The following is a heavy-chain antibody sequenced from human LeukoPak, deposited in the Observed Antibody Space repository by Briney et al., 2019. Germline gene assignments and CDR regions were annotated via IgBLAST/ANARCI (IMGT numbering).Heavy chain of an antibody. CDR3: ARASHELLWIVSYWFDP. D-gene: IGHD2-2*01. Sequence: GASVKVSCKASGYTFTGYYMHWVRQAAGQGLEWMGWINPNSGGTNYAQKFQGRVTMTRDTSISPAYMELSRLRSDDTAVYYCARASHELLWIVSYWFDPWGQGTLVTVSS. CDR1: GYTFTGYY. J-gene: IGHJ5*02. CDR2: INPNSGGT. V-gene: IGHV1-2*02.